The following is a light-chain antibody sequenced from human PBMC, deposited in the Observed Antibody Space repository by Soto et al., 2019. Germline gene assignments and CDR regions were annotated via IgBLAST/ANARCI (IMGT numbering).Light chain of an antibody. CDR2: GAS. CDR3: HQFASTPRT. J-gene: IGKJ1*01. Sequence: EIVLTQSPGTLSLSPGESATLSCRTSQSVDRNYLAWYQQRPGQAPRLLIYGASSRATGIPPRFSGSGSGTDFVLTISGLEAEDFAVYYCHQFASTPRTFGQGTKV. CDR1: QSVDRNY. V-gene: IGKV3-20*01.